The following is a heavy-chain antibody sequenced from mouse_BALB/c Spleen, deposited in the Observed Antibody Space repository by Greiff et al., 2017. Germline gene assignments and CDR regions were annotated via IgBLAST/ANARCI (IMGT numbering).Heavy chain of an antibody. CDR1: GYTFSSYW. CDR3: ARGAPLYYYGSSYGYFDV. V-gene: IGHV1-9*01. D-gene: IGHD1-1*01. J-gene: IGHJ1*01. CDR2: ILPGSGST. Sequence: QVQLQQSGAELMKPGASVKISCKATGYTFSSYWIEWVKQRPGHGLEWIGEILPGSGSTNYNEKFKGKATFTADTSSNTAYMQLSSLTSEDSAVYYCARGAPLYYYGSSYGYFDVWGAGTTVTVSS.